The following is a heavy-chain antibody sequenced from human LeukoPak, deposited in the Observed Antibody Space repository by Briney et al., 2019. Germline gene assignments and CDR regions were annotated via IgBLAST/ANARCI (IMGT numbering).Heavy chain of an antibody. D-gene: IGHD3-9*01. CDR3: ARGRDILTGYYEWGFNWFDP. J-gene: IGHJ5*02. Sequence: SETLSLTCTVSGGSVSSGSYYWSWIRQPPGKGLEWIGYIYYSGSTNYNPSLKSRVTISVDTSKNQFSLKLSSVTAADTAVYYCARGRDILTGYYEWGFNWFDPWGQGTLVTVSS. CDR2: IYYSGST. CDR1: GGSVSSGSYY. V-gene: IGHV4-61*01.